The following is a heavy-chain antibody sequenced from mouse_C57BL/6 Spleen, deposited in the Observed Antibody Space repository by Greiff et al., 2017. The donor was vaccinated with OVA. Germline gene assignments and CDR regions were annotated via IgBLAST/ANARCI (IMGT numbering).Heavy chain of an antibody. CDR2: IDPSDSYT. D-gene: IGHD3-3*01. Sequence: QVQLQQSGAELVRPGTSVKLSCKASGYTFTSYWMHWVKQRPGQGLEWIGVIDPSDSYTNYNQKFKGKATLTVDTSSSTAYMQLSSLTSEDSAVYYCARGLVYYAMDYWGQGTSVTVSS. V-gene: IGHV1-59*01. CDR3: ARGLVYYAMDY. J-gene: IGHJ4*01. CDR1: GYTFTSYW.